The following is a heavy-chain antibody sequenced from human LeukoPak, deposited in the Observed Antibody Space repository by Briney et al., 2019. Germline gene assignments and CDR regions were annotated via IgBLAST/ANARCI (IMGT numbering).Heavy chain of an antibody. CDR1: GFTFGDYS. D-gene: IGHD5-24*01. J-gene: IGHJ4*02. CDR3: ARDYKYAFDN. CDR2: IGIDSGNT. Sequence: GGSLRLSCAPSGFTFGDYSINWVRQAPGKGLEWISYIGIDSGNTNYADSVKGRFTISGDKAKNSLYLQMNSLRVEDTAVYYCARDYKYAFDNWGQGTLVTVSS. V-gene: IGHV3-48*01.